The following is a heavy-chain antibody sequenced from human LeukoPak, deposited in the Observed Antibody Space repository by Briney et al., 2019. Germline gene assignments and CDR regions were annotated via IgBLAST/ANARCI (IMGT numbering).Heavy chain of an antibody. D-gene: IGHD3-9*01. J-gene: IGHJ5*02. V-gene: IGHV3-23*01. CDR1: GFTFSSYA. Sequence: PGGSLRLSCAASGFTFSSYAMSWVRQAPGKGLEWVSAISGSGGSTYYADSVKGRFTISRDNSKNTVYLQMNSLRAEDTAVYYCAKDNNDLLRYFDSSWFDPWGQGTPVTVSS. CDR3: AKDNNDLLRYFDSSWFDP. CDR2: ISGSGGST.